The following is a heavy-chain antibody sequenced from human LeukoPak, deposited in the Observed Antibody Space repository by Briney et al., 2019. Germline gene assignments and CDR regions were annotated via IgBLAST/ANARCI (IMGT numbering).Heavy chain of an antibody. V-gene: IGHV3-23*01. CDR1: GFTFSSYA. Sequence: AGGSLRLSCAASGFTFSSYAMSWVRQAPGKGLEWVSAISGSGGSTYYADSVKGRFTISRDNSKNTLYLQMNSLRAEDTAVYYCAKDGCSSTSCYDFDYWGQGTLVTVSS. D-gene: IGHD2-2*01. CDR3: AKDGCSSTSCYDFDY. CDR2: ISGSGGST. J-gene: IGHJ4*02.